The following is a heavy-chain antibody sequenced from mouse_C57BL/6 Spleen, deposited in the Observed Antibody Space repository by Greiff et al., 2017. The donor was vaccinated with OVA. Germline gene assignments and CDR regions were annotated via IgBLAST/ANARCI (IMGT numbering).Heavy chain of an antibody. D-gene: IGHD2-2*01. CDR1: GYTFTDYE. CDR2: IDPETGGT. J-gene: IGHJ2*01. V-gene: IGHV1-15*01. CDR3: TRGGYDDYYFDY. Sequence: VQLQQSGAELVRPGASVTLSCKASGYTFTDYEMHWVKQTPVHGLEWIGAIDPETGGTAYNQKFKGKAILTADKSSSTAYMELRSLTSDDSAVYYCTRGGYDDYYFDYWGQGTTLTVSS.